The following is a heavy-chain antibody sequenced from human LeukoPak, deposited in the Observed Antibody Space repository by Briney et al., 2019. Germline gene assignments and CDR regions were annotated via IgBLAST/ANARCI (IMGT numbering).Heavy chain of an antibody. D-gene: IGHD5-18*01. CDR3: ARGAPSYSYGYLGRPDAFDI. CDR2: IYYSGST. Sequence: PSETLSLTCTVSGGSISSSSYYWGWIRQPPGKGLEWIGSIYYSGSTNYNPSLKSRVTISVDTSKNQFSLKLSSVTAADTAVYYCARGAPSYSYGYLGRPDAFDIWGQGTMVTVSS. J-gene: IGHJ3*02. V-gene: IGHV4-39*07. CDR1: GGSISSSSYY.